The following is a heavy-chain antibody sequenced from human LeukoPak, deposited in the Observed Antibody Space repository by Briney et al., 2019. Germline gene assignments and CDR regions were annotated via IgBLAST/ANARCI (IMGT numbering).Heavy chain of an antibody. CDR3: ARDSYGDHDYYSMDV. V-gene: IGHV3-7*01. CDR2: IKQDGREK. D-gene: IGHD4-17*01. CDR1: GFTFSSDW. Sequence: TGGSLRLSCAASGFTFSSDWMSWVRQAPGKGLEWVANIKQDGREKYYVDSVKGRFTISRDNAKNSLYLQMNSLRAEDTAVYYCARDSYGDHDYYSMDVWGKGTTVTVSS. J-gene: IGHJ6*03.